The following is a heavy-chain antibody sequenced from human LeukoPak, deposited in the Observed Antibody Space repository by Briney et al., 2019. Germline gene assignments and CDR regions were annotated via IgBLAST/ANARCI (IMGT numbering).Heavy chain of an antibody. CDR2: VDPEECET. Sequence: AAAKVSRMVPGARLSETSVCWVRQAPGEWLGRLGGVDPEECETIFEQRFQGRFSMTEETSTDTAYMELRSLRPEVTAVYYCATVDKWVPLVYWGQGTLVTVSS. D-gene: IGHD1-26*01. CDR1: GARLSETS. V-gene: IGHV1-24*01. CDR3: ATVDKWVPLVY. J-gene: IGHJ4*02.